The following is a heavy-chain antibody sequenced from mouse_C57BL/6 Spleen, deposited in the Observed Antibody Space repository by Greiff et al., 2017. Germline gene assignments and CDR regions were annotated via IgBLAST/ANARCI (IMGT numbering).Heavy chain of an antibody. J-gene: IGHJ4*01. CDR2: IDPSDSET. V-gene: IGHV1-52*01. CDR1: GYTFTSYW. CDR3: ARWGEGDYYAMDY. Sequence: VQLQQPGAELVRPGSSVKLSCKASGYTFTSYWMHWVKQRPIQGLEWIGNIDPSDSETHYIQKFKDKATLTVDKSSSTAYMQLSSLTSEDSAVYYCARWGEGDYYAMDYWGQGTSVTVSS.